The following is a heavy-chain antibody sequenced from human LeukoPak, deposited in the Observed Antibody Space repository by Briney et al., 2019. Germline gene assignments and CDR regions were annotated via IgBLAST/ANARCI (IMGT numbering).Heavy chain of an antibody. D-gene: IGHD6-13*01. J-gene: IGHJ4*02. Sequence: GGSLRLSCAASGFTVSNNYMSWVRQAPGKGLEWVSVIYSGGSTYYADSVKGRFTISRDNSKNTLYLQMNSLRAEDTAVYYCARDGVSHIGIAAAGTQRAFDYWGQGTLVTVSS. CDR2: IYSGGST. CDR1: GFTVSNNY. V-gene: IGHV3-66*01. CDR3: ARDGVSHIGIAAAGTQRAFDY.